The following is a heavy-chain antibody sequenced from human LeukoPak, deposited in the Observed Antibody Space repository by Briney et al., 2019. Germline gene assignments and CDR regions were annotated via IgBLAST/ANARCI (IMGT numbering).Heavy chain of an antibody. D-gene: IGHD3-3*01. Sequence: GGSLRLSCAASGFTLNTYAMSWVRQAPGKGLEWVSDISGSGDNIYYADSVKGRFTISRDNSKSTLYLQMNSLRAEDTAVHYCAKRIWSGDAFDIWGQGTMVTVSS. V-gene: IGHV3-23*01. J-gene: IGHJ3*02. CDR3: AKRIWSGDAFDI. CDR1: GFTLNTYA. CDR2: ISGSGDNI.